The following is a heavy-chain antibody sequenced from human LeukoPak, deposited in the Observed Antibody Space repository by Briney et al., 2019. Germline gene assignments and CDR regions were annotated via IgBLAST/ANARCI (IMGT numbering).Heavy chain of an antibody. Sequence: PGGSLRLSCAASGFTFSSYSMNWVRQAPGKGLEWVSSISSSSSYIYYADSVKGRFTISRDNSKNTLYLQMNSLRAEDTAVYYCAKGSIAAHWGQGTLVTVSS. CDR3: AKGSIAAH. CDR1: GFTFSSYS. V-gene: IGHV3-21*04. D-gene: IGHD6-6*01. J-gene: IGHJ4*02. CDR2: ISSSSSYI.